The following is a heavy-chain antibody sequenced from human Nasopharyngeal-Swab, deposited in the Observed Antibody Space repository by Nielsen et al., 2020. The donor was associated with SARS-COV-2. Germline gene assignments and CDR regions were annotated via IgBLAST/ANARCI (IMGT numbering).Heavy chain of an antibody. CDR2: IYYSGST. D-gene: IGHD6-19*01. J-gene: IGHJ3*02. CDR3: AISGWYYAFDI. Sequence: GSLRLSCTVSGGSTNSSSYYWGWIRQPPGKGLEWIGSIYYSGSTYYNPSLESRVTISVDTSKNQFSLKLSSVTAADTAVYYCAISGWYYAFDIWGQGTMVTVSS. V-gene: IGHV4-39*07. CDR1: GGSTNSSSYY.